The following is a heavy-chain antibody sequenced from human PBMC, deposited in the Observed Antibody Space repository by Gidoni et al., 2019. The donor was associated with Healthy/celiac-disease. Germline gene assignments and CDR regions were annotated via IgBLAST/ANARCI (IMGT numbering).Heavy chain of an antibody. CDR3: TTAYNWNDYYGMDV. CDR2: IKSKTDGGTT. J-gene: IGHJ6*02. V-gene: IGHV3-15*01. D-gene: IGHD1-20*01. CDR1: GFTFSNAW. Sequence: EVQLVESGGGLVKPGGSLRLSCAASGFTFSNAWMSWVRQAPGKGLEWVGRIKSKTDGGTTDYAAPVKGRFTISRDDSKNTLYLQMNSLKTEDTAVYYCTTAYNWNDYYGMDVWGQGTTVTVSS.